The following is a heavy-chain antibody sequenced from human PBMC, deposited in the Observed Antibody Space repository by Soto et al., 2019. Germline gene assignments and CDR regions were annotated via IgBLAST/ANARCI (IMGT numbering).Heavy chain of an antibody. CDR2: IYYSGST. CDR1: GGSISSSSYY. V-gene: IGHV4-39*01. D-gene: IGHD3-10*01. CDR3: ARHEGGYYGSGSRGLNWFDP. Sequence: PSETLSLTCTVSGGSISSSSYYWGWIRQPPGKGLEWIGSIYYSGSTYYNPSLKSRVTISVDTSKNQFSMKLSSVTAADTAVYYCARHEGGYYGSGSRGLNWFDPWGQGTLVTVSS. J-gene: IGHJ5*02.